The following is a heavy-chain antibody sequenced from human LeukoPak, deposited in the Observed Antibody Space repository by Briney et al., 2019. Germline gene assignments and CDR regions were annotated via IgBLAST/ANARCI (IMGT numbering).Heavy chain of an antibody. V-gene: IGHV4-4*02. CDR2: IYHSGST. J-gene: IGHJ6*03. Sequence: SGTLSLTCAVSGGSISSSNWWSWVRQPPGKGLEWIGEIYHSGSTNYNPSLKSRVTISVDKSKNQFSLKLSSVTAADTAVYYCARTSEGYCRSTRCWAYYYYMDVWGKGTTVTISS. CDR3: ARTSEGYCRSTRCWAYYYYMDV. D-gene: IGHD2-2*01. CDR1: GGSISSSNW.